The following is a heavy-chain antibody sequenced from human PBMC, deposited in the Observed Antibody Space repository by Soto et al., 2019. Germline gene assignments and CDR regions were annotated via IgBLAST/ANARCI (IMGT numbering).Heavy chain of an antibody. CDR2: IDAGNGIT. Sequence: ASVKAACKASGFSFTSWTIHWVRQAPGKSLESMGWIDAGNGITKYSQKLQDRVTITRDTSASTAYMELNSLRSEDTAVYYCARCRGAYDSWGQGALVTV. D-gene: IGHD1-26*01. CDR3: ARCRGAYDS. CDR1: GFSFTSWT. J-gene: IGHJ4*02. V-gene: IGHV1-3*01.